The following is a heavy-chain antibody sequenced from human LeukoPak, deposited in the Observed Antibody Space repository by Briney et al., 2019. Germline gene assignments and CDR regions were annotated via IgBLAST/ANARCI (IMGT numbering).Heavy chain of an antibody. D-gene: IGHD6-19*01. V-gene: IGHV3-53*01. CDR1: GFTVSSKY. J-gene: IGHJ4*02. CDR3: ASSYSSGWYGLAFDY. CDR2: IYSADST. Sequence: QPGGSLRLSCAASGFTVSSKYMSWVRQAPGKGLEWVSVIYSADSTYYADSVKGRFTISRDNSKNTLYPQMNSLRAEDTAVYYCASSYSSGWYGLAFDYWGQGTLVTVSS.